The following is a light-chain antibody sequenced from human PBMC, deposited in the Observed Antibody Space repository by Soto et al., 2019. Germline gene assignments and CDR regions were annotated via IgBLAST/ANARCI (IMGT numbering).Light chain of an antibody. J-gene: IGKJ1*01. V-gene: IGKV3-15*01. CDR3: QQYNNWPTTWT. Sequence: ERVMTQSRANLSVSPVDRDHLSCRGSQSVRGNLAWYQQKPGQSPRLLIYGASSRATGIPARFSGSGSGTDFTLTISDVQLEYFALYYCQQYNNWPTTWTFGQGTKVDI. CDR2: GAS. CDR1: QSVRGN.